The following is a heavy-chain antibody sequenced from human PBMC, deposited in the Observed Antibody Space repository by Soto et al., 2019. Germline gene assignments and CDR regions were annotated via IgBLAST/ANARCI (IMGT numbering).Heavy chain of an antibody. D-gene: IGHD2-8*01. Sequence: QVQLQQWGAGLLKPSETLSLTCAVYGGSFSGYYWSWIRQPPGKGLEWIGEINHSGSTNYNPSLKGRVTISVDTSKNQFSLKLSSVTAADTAVYYCARGGVLFGATGTPFDYWGQGTLVTVSS. J-gene: IGHJ4*02. CDR1: GGSFSGYY. CDR3: ARGGVLFGATGTPFDY. CDR2: INHSGST. V-gene: IGHV4-34*01.